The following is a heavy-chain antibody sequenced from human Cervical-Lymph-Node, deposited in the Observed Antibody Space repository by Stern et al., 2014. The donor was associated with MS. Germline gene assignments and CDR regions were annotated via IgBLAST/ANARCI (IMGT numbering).Heavy chain of an antibody. Sequence: QVQLQESGPGLVKPSQTLSLTCTVSGGSISSGGYYWSSIRQHPGKGLEWIGYLYYTGSTFYNPSLKSRVTISVDTSKNQFSLKLSSVTAADTAVYYCARTPYDFWSGYYGLDYWGQGTLVTVSS. CDR2: LYYTGST. V-gene: IGHV4-31*03. CDR3: ARTPYDFWSGYYGLDY. J-gene: IGHJ4*02. D-gene: IGHD3-3*01. CDR1: GGSISSGGYY.